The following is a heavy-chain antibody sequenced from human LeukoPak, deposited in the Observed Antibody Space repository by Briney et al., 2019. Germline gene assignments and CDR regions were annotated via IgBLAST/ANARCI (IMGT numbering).Heavy chain of an antibody. Sequence: PGGSLRLSCAASGFTFSSYWMSWVRQAPGKGLEWVANIKQDGSEKYYVDSVKGRFTISRDNARNSLYLQMNSLRAEDTAVYYCARGARRGYCSSTSCYYYWGQGTLVTVSS. CDR3: ARGARRGYCSSTSCYYY. D-gene: IGHD2-2*01. CDR1: GFTFSSYW. CDR2: IKQDGSEK. V-gene: IGHV3-7*03. J-gene: IGHJ4*02.